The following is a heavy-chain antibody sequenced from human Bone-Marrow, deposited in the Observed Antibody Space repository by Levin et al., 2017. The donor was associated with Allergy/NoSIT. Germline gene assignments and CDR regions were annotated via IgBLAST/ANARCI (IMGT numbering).Heavy chain of an antibody. CDR3: ARGAVIVVPTAMWFDS. J-gene: IGHJ5*01. CDR1: GGSIRSYY. Sequence: SETLSLTCSVSGGSIRSYYWNWIRQSPGRGLEWIGNIYDGGSTNYNPALKSRVTISMDTSKNQFSLRLTSVTAADTAVYYCARGAVIVVPTAMWFDSWGQGSLVTVSS. V-gene: IGHV4-59*01. D-gene: IGHD2-2*01. CDR2: IYDGGST.